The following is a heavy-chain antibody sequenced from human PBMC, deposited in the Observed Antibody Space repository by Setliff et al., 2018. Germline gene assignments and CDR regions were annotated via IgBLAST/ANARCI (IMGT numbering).Heavy chain of an antibody. CDR3: ATDGPVLNGDYIS. J-gene: IGHJ5*02. D-gene: IGHD3-10*01. CDR1: GGSLSTYY. V-gene: IGHV4-59*12. CDR2: VYYNGAA. Sequence: SETLSLTCTVSGGSLSTYYWSWIRQSPGRGLEYIGYVYYNGAADYSPSLKSRVTLSVDTSKNQFSLKLTSVTAADTAVYYCATDGPVLNGDYISWGQGTLVTVSS.